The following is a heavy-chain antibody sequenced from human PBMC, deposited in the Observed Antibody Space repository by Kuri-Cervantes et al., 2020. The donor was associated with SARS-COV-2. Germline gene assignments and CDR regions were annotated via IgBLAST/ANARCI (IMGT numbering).Heavy chain of an antibody. CDR2: ISAYNGNT. CDR1: GYTFTGYY. D-gene: IGHD5-18*01. Sequence: ASVKVSCKASGYTFTGYYMHWVRQAPGQGLEWMGWISAYNGNTNYAQKLQGRVTMTTDTSTSTAYMELRSLRSDDTAVYYCARGYSYGRYYFDYWGQGTLVTVSS. V-gene: IGHV1-18*04. J-gene: IGHJ4*02. CDR3: ARGYSYGRYYFDY.